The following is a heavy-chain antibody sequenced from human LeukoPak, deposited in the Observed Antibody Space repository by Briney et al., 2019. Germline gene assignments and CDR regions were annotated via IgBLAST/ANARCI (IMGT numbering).Heavy chain of an antibody. Sequence: GASVKVSCKASGGTFSSYAISWVRQAPGQGLEWMGRIIPILGIANYAQKFQGRVTITADKSTSTAYMELSSLRSEDTAVYYCARDRNTAMVTWGSPWDYWGQGTLVTVSS. J-gene: IGHJ4*02. V-gene: IGHV1-69*04. CDR2: IIPILGIA. CDR3: ARDRNTAMVTWGSPWDY. CDR1: GGTFSSYA. D-gene: IGHD5-18*01.